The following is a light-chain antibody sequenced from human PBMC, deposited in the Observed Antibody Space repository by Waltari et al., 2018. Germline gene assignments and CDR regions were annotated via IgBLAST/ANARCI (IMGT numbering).Light chain of an antibody. V-gene: IGLV2-14*01. CDR2: EVT. J-gene: IGLJ1*01. CDR1: SRDVGGYNY. CDR3: SSYTTTSTYV. Sequence: QSALTQPASVSGSPGQSITVSCTGTSRDVGGYNYVSWYQLHPGKAPKLIIYEVTNRPSGISNRFSGSKSGNTASLTISGLQTEDEADYYCSSYTTTSTYVFGSGTKVTVL.